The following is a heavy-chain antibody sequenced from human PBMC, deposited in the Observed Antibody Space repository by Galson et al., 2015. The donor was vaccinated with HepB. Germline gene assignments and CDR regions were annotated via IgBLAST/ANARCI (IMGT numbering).Heavy chain of an antibody. J-gene: IGHJ4*02. Sequence: TLSLTCTVSGGSISSSSYYWGWIRQPPGKGLEWIGSIYYSGSTYYNPSLKSRVTISVDTSKNQFSLKLSSVTAADTAVYYCARDNGPPRTHSSGYYYLFRYWGQGTLVTVSS. D-gene: IGHD3-22*01. CDR1: GGSISSSSYY. CDR2: IYYSGST. CDR3: ARDNGPPRTHSSGYYYLFRY. V-gene: IGHV4-39*07.